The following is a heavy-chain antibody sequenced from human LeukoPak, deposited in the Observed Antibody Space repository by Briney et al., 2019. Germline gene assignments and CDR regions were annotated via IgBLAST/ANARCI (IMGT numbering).Heavy chain of an antibody. CDR1: GFTLSSYV. D-gene: IGHD2-15*01. Sequence: PGGSLRLSCAASGFTLSSYVMSWVPVAPGEGLEWVSTIGGSGVSAYYALSMQGRFTISREHSKNTLYLQMSSLRAEDTAVYYCARVHPQVGSPCFFDYWGQGTLVTVSS. V-gene: IGHV3-23*01. J-gene: IGHJ4*02. CDR2: IGGSGVSA. CDR3: ARVHPQVGSPCFFDY.